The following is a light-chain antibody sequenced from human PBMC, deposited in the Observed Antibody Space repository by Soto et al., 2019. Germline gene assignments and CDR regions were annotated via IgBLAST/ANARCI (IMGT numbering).Light chain of an antibody. J-gene: IGKJ1*01. CDR1: QSVSTY. CDR3: QQYNIYPWT. CDR2: GVS. V-gene: IGKV1-5*01. Sequence: DIQMTQSPSSLSASVGDRVTITCRASQSVSTYLNWYSQKSGGAPKLLIHGVSKLENGTPSRFSGSGSGTEFTLSISSLQPDDFATYYCQQYNIYPWTVGQGTKVDIK.